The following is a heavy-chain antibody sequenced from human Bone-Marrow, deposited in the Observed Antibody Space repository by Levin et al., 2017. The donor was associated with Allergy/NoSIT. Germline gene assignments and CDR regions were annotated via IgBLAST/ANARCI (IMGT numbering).Heavy chain of an antibody. V-gene: IGHV4-34*01. J-gene: IGHJ2*01. D-gene: IGHD3-10*01. CDR3: ARGYGSGSYNWYFDL. CDR1: GGSFSGYY. Sequence: GSLRLSCAVYGGSFSGYYWSWIRQPPGKGLEWIGEINHSGSTNYNPSLKSRVTISVDTSKNQFSLKLSSVTAADTAVYYCARGYGSGSYNWYFDLWGRGTLVTVSS. CDR2: INHSGST.